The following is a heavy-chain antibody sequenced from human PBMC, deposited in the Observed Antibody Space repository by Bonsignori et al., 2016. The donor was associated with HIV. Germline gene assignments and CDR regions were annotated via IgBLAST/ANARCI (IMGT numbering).Heavy chain of an antibody. J-gene: IGHJ4*02. CDR2: IGISSNYI. D-gene: IGHD2-21*01. CDR1: GFTFSSYT. Sequence: DVQLVESGGGLVKPGGSLRLSCAASGFTFSSYTMSWVRQAPGKGLEWVSSIGISSNYIFYGDSVKGRFTISRDDAKDSLYLQMNSLGAEDTAVYYCARRLGTSAYYYLDNWGQG. CDR3: ARRLGTSAYYYLDN. V-gene: IGHV3-21*01.